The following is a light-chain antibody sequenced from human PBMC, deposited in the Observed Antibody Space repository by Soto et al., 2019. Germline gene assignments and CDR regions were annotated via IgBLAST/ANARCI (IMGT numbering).Light chain of an antibody. V-gene: IGLV1-44*01. J-gene: IGLJ3*02. CDR3: ASWDVSLNAWV. CDR2: TFA. CDR1: SSNIGSNA. Sequence: QSVLTQPPSASGTPGQRVTISCSGSSSNIGSNAVNWYQQLPGTAPKLLIYTFAQRPSGVPDRVSGSKSGTSASLAISGIQSEDEADYYCASWDVSLNAWVFGGGTKLTVL.